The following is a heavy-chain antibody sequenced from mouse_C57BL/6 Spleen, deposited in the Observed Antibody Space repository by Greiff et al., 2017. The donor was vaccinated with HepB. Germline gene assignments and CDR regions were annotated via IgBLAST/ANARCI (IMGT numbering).Heavy chain of an antibody. J-gene: IGHJ4*01. V-gene: IGHV1-64*01. Sequence: QVHVKQPGAELVKPGASVKLSCKASGYTFTSYWMHWVKQRPGQGLEWIGMIHPNSGSTNYNEKFKSKATLTVDKSSSTAYMQLSSLTSEDSAVYYCAREAYGSSYDYAMDYWGQGTSVTVSS. D-gene: IGHD1-1*01. CDR1: GYTFTSYW. CDR2: IHPNSGST. CDR3: AREAYGSSYDYAMDY.